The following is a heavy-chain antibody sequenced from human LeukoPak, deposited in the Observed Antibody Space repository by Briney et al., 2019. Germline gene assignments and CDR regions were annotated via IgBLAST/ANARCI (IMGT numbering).Heavy chain of an antibody. CDR1: GGSISSSSYY. CDR2: IYYSGST. CDR3: ARHSGSYYGYVDY. V-gene: IGHV4-39*01. Sequence: SETLSLTCTVSGGSISSSSYYWGWIRQPPGTGLEWIGSIYYSGSTYYNPSLKSRVTISVDTSKNQFSLKLSSVTAADTAVYYCARHSGSYYGYVDYWGQGTLVTVSS. J-gene: IGHJ4*02. D-gene: IGHD1-26*01.